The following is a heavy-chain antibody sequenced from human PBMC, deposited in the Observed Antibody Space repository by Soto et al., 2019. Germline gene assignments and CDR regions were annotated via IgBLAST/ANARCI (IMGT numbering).Heavy chain of an antibody. V-gene: IGHV1-8*01. CDR2: MNPNSGST. Sequence: ASVKVSCKTSGYTFSSYDVNWVRQATGQGLEWMGWMNPNSGSTGYAQKFQGRVTTTRNTTISTAYMELSSLKSEDTAVYYCARGPDTGSGSSYFDLWGQGTPVTVS. CDR3: ARGPDTGSGSSYFDL. D-gene: IGHD3-10*01. J-gene: IGHJ4*02. CDR1: GYTFSSYD.